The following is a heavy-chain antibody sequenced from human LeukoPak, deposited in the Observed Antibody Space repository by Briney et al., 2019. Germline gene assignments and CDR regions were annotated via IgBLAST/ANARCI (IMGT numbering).Heavy chain of an antibody. V-gene: IGHV1-69*13. Sequence: VASVKVSCKASGYTFTSYYMHWVRQAPGQGLEWMGGIIPIFGTANYAQKFQGRVTVTADESTSTAYMELSSLRSEDTAVYYCASTHMTTVVTPFDYWGQGTLVTVSS. D-gene: IGHD4-23*01. CDR2: IIPIFGTA. CDR1: GYTFTSYY. J-gene: IGHJ4*02. CDR3: ASTHMTTVVTPFDY.